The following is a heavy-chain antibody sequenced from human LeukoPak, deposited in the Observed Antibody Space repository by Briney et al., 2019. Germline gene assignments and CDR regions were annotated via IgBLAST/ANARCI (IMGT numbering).Heavy chain of an antibody. CDR1: GFAFSDYS. V-gene: IGHV3-7*01. CDR2: INKDGSEK. D-gene: IGHD6-19*01. Sequence: PGGSLRLSCGASGFAFSDYSMNWVRQAPGKGLEWVANINKDGSEKDYVDSVKGRFTVSRDNAKNSLYLQMNSLRAEDTAVYYCATYSSGWLGRGVYWGQGTLVTVSS. J-gene: IGHJ4*02. CDR3: ATYSSGWLGRGVY.